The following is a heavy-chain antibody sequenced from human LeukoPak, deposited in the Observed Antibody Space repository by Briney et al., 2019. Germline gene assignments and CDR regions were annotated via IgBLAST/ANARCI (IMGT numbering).Heavy chain of an antibody. D-gene: IGHD2/OR15-2a*01. V-gene: IGHV3-30-3*01. CDR2: ISFDETKK. CDR3: ARMKVIKGASLDY. Sequence: GGPLGLSCAASGFSFSKYAMHWVRQAPGKGLEWVAVISFDETKKYYADSVKGRFTISRDNSNNTLFLQMNSLKTEDTAVYFCARMKVIKGASLDYWGQGSLVTVSS. J-gene: IGHJ4*02. CDR1: GFSFSKYA.